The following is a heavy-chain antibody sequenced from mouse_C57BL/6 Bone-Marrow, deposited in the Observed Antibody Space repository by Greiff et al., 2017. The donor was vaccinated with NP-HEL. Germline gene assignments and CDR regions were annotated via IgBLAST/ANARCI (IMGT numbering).Heavy chain of an antibody. CDR3: ARRNDYDGFAY. Sequence: EVQGVESGGGLVQPGGSLKLSCAASGFTFSDYGMPWVRQAPRQGPEWVAFISNLAYSIYYADTVTGRFTISRENAKNALYLEMSRLRSEDTAMYYCARRNDYDGFAYWGQGTLVTVSA. CDR1: GFTFSDYG. J-gene: IGHJ3*01. D-gene: IGHD2-4*01. V-gene: IGHV5-15*04. CDR2: ISNLAYSI.